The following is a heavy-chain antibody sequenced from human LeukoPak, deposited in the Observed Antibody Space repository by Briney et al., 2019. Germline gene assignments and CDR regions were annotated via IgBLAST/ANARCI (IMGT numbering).Heavy chain of an antibody. CDR3: ARENPYVS. D-gene: IGHD1-14*01. CDR1: GFTFSSYW. CDR2: IKQDGSRK. Sequence: GGSLRLSCAASGFTFSSYWMHWVRQAPGKGLEWVAKIKQDGSRKDYVDSVKGRFTISRDNAKNSLYLEMSSLRVEDTGVYYCARENPYVSWGQGTLVTVSS. V-gene: IGHV3-7*01. J-gene: IGHJ5*02.